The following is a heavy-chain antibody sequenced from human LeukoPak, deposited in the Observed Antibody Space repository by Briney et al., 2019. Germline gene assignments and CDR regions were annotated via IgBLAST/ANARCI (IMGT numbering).Heavy chain of an antibody. Sequence: GGSLRLSCAASGFTFSSYSMNWVRQAPGKGLEWVSSISSSSSYIYYADSVKGRFTISRDNAKNSLYLQMNSLRAEDTAVYYCARGLLGYYDSSGHLDYWGQGTLVTVSS. D-gene: IGHD3-22*01. V-gene: IGHV3-21*01. CDR3: ARGLLGYYDSSGHLDY. J-gene: IGHJ4*02. CDR2: ISSSSSYI. CDR1: GFTFSSYS.